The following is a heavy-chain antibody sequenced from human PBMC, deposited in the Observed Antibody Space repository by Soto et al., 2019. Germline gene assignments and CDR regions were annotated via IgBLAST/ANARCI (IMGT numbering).Heavy chain of an antibody. Sequence: GGSLRLSCAASGFTFSSYSMNWVRQAPGKGLEWVSSISSSSSYIYYADSVKGRFTISRDNAKNSLYLQMNSLRAEDTAVYYCAREGYDSSGSPSYYFDYWGQGTLVTVSS. CDR3: AREGYDSSGSPSYYFDY. D-gene: IGHD3-22*01. CDR1: GFTFSSYS. V-gene: IGHV3-21*01. CDR2: ISSSSSYI. J-gene: IGHJ4*02.